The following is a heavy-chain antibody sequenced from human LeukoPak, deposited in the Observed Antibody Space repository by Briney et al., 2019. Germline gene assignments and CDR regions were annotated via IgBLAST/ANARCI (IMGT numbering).Heavy chain of an antibody. J-gene: IGHJ4*02. CDR2: ISGGGDDT. V-gene: IGHV3-23*01. Sequence: PGGSLRLSCAVSGFIFSSSAMSWVRQAPGKGLEWVSAISGGGDDTSYADSARGRFTVSRDNSKNTLYLQMNSLRAEDTAVYYCARDTDTVTTILDYWGQGTLVTVSS. CDR1: GFIFSSSA. CDR3: ARDTDTVTTILDY. D-gene: IGHD4-17*01.